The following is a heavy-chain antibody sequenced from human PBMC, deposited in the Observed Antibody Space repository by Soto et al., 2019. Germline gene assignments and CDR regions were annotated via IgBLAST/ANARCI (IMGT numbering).Heavy chain of an antibody. J-gene: IGHJ4*02. CDR2: ISGSGGST. CDR1: GFTFSSYA. V-gene: IGHV3-23*01. CDR3: AKDRGFAMVRGVLDY. Sequence: PGGSLRLSCAASGFTFSSYAMSWVRQAPGKGLEWVSAISGSGGSTYYADSVKGRFTISRDNSKNTLYLQMNSLRAEDTAVYYCAKDRGFAMVRGVLDYWGQGTLVTVSS. D-gene: IGHD3-10*01.